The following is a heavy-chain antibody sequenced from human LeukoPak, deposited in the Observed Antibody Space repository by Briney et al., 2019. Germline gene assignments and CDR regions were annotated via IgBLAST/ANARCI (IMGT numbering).Heavy chain of an antibody. CDR1: GFTFSSYA. J-gene: IGHJ4*02. D-gene: IGHD6-13*01. V-gene: IGHV3-23*01. CDR3: AKDLGSVKQQLVFDY. Sequence: GGSLRLSCAAPGFTFSSYAMSWVRQAPGKGLEWVSAISGSGGSTYYADSVKGRFTISRDNSKNTLYLQMNSLRAEDTAVYYCAKDLGSVKQQLVFDYWGQGTLVTVSS. CDR2: ISGSGGST.